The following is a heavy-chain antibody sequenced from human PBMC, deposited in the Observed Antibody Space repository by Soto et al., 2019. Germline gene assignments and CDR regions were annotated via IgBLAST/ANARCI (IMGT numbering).Heavy chain of an antibody. CDR1: GGSISSGGYY. CDR2: IYYSGST. Sequence: SETLSLTCTVSGGSISSGGYYWSWIRQHPGKGLEWIGYIYYSGSTYYNPSLKSRVTISVDTSKNQFSLKLSSVTAADTAVYYCARDRGSYSSSLVGMDVWGQGTTVTAP. J-gene: IGHJ6*02. D-gene: IGHD6-6*01. CDR3: ARDRGSYSSSLVGMDV. V-gene: IGHV4-31*02.